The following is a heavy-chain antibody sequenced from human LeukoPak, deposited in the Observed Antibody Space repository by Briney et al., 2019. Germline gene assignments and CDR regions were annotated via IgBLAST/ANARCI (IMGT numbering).Heavy chain of an antibody. CDR1: GGSISSYY. D-gene: IGHD3-22*01. V-gene: IGHV4-59*08. CDR3: ARHQAFYYDSSGSPDWFDP. J-gene: IGHJ5*02. CDR2: IYYSGST. Sequence: SETLSLTCTVSGGSISSYYWSWIRQPPGKGLEWIGDIYYSGSTNYNPSLKSRVTISVDTSNNQFSLKLSSVTAADTAVYYCARHQAFYYDSSGSPDWFDPWGQGTLVTVSS.